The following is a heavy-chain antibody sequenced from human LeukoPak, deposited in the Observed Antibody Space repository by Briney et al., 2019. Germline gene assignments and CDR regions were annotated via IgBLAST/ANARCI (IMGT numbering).Heavy chain of an antibody. J-gene: IGHJ4*02. CDR2: IKQDGSEK. D-gene: IGHD4-17*01. V-gene: IGHV3-7*01. Sequence: GGSLRLSCAASGFTFSSYWMSWVRQAPGKGLEGVANIKQDGSEKYYVDSVKGRFTISRDNAKNSLYLQMNSLRAEDTAVYYCARLSWEVGYGDYYFDYWGQGTLVTVSS. CDR3: ARLSWEVGYGDYYFDY. CDR1: GFTFSSYW.